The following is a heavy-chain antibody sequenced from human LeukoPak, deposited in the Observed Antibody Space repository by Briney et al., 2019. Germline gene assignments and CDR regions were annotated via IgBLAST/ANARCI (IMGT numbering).Heavy chain of an antibody. Sequence: ASVKVSCKASGYTFTSYSMHWVRQAPGQRLEWMGWINGVTGNTKYSQNFQGRVTITRDTSASTAYMDLSSLRSEDTAVYYCARVRAAEGAFDIWGQGTMVTVSS. D-gene: IGHD6-13*01. J-gene: IGHJ3*02. CDR1: GYTFTSYS. CDR3: ARVRAAEGAFDI. CDR2: INGVTGNT. V-gene: IGHV1-3*01.